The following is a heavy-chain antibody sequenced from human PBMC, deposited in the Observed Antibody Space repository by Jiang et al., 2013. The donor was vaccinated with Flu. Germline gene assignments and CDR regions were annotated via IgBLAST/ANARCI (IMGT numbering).Heavy chain of an antibody. V-gene: IGHV1-46*01. Sequence: VQLVESGAEVKKPGASVKVSCKASGYTFTSYYMHWVRQAPGQGLEWMGIINPSGGSTSYAQKFQGRVTMTRDTSTSTVYMELSSLRSEDTAVYYCARDQGHYDSSGYYGYWGQGTLVTVSS. CDR2: INPSGGST. CDR1: GYTFTSYY. D-gene: IGHD3-22*01. J-gene: IGHJ4*02. CDR3: ARDQGHYDSSGYYGY.